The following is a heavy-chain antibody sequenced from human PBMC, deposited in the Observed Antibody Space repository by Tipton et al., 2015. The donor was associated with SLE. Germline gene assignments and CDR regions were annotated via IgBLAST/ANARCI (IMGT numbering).Heavy chain of an antibody. CDR2: ISYDGSNK. CDR1: GFTFSNYA. D-gene: IGHD6-13*01. CDR3: ARELSSWPIDS. V-gene: IGHV3-30*04. J-gene: IGHJ4*02. Sequence: RSLRLSCAASGFTFSNYAMHWVRQAPGKGLDWVAVISYDGSNKYYADSVKGRFTISRDNSKNTLYLQMNSLRAEDTAVYYCARELSSWPIDSWGQGTLVTVSS.